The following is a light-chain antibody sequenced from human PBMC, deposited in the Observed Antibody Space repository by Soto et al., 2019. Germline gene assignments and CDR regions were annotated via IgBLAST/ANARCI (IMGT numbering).Light chain of an antibody. J-gene: IGLJ2*01. CDR1: SSDVGGYNH. Sequence: QSVLTQPPSASGSPGQSVTISCTGTSSDVGGYNHVSWYQQYPGKAPKLIIYDVTKRPSGVPDRFSGSKSGNTASLTVSGLQAEDEADYYCSSYAGSNILIFGGGTKLTVL. V-gene: IGLV2-8*01. CDR3: SSYAGSNILI. CDR2: DVT.